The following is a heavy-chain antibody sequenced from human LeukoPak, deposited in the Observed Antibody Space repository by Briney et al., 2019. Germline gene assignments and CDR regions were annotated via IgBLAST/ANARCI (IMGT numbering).Heavy chain of an antibody. J-gene: IGHJ6*03. CDR2: TYYRSKLYN. CDR3: ARAPGYCSSTSCYEMASFGYYYYMDV. V-gene: IGHV6-1*01. D-gene: IGHD2-2*01. CDR1: GDSVSSNSAA. Sequence: SQTLSLTCAISGDSVSSNSAAWNWIRQSPSRGLEWLGRTYYRSKLYNDSAVSVKTRIPINQDTSKNPFSLQLNSVPPEDTAVYYCARAPGYCSSTSCYEMASFGYYYYMDVWGKGTTVTVSS.